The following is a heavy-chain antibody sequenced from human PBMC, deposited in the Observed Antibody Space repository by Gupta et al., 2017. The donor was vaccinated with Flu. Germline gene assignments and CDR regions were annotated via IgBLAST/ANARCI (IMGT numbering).Heavy chain of an antibody. J-gene: IGHJ6*02. Sequence: EVQLVESGGGLVKPGGSLRLSCAASGFTFSSYSMNWVRQAPGKGLEWVSSISSSSSYIYYADSVKGRFTISRDNAKNSLYLQMNSLRAEDTAVYYCARGGSSWNYGMDVWGQGTTVTVSS. CDR3: ARGGSSWNYGMDV. D-gene: IGHD6-13*01. V-gene: IGHV3-21*01. CDR1: GFTFSSYS. CDR2: ISSSSSYI.